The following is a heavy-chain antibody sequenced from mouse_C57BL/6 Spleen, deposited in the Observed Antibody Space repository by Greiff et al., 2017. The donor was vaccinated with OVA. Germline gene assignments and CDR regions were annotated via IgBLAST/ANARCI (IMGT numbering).Heavy chain of an antibody. D-gene: IGHD2-1*01. CDR1: GYTFTSYW. Sequence: QVQLQQPGAELVMPGASVKLSCKASGYTFTSYWMHWVKQRPGQGLEWIGEIDPSDSYTNYNQKFKGKSTLTVDKSSSTAYMQLSSLTSEDSAVYYCARLGGNYVLSFDYWGQGTTLTVSS. V-gene: IGHV1-69*01. CDR2: IDPSDSYT. J-gene: IGHJ2*01. CDR3: ARLGGNYVLSFDY.